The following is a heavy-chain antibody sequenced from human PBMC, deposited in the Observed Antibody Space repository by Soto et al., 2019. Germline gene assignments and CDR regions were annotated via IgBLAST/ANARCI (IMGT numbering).Heavy chain of an antibody. D-gene: IGHD3-9*01. J-gene: IGHJ6*03. V-gene: IGHV1-3*01. CDR2: INAGNGNT. CDR3: ARTVLYYDILTGFYYYYYMDV. CDR1: GHTFTSYA. Sequence: ASVKVSCKASGHTFTSYAMHWVRQAPGQRLEWMGWINAGNGNTKYSQKFQGRVTITRDTSASTAYMELSSLRSEDTAVYYCARTVLYYDILTGFYYYYYMDVWGKGTTVTVSS.